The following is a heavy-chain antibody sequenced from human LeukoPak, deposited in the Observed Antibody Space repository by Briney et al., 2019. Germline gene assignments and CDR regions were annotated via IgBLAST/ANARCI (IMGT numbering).Heavy chain of an antibody. V-gene: IGHV3-30-3*01. CDR1: GFTFSSYA. CDR3: AKDLHSGYDSPPIFDY. D-gene: IGHD5-12*01. J-gene: IGHJ4*02. Sequence: GGSLRLSCAASGFTFSSYAMHWVRQAPGKGLEWVAVISYDGSNKYYADSVKGRFTISRDNSKNTLYLQMNSLRAEDTALYYCAKDLHSGYDSPPIFDYWGQGTLVTVSS. CDR2: ISYDGSNK.